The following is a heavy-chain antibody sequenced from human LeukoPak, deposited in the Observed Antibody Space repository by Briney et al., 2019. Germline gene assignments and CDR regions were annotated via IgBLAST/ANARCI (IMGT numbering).Heavy chain of an antibody. CDR2: IKNKTDGGTT. V-gene: IGHV3-15*07. D-gene: IGHD3-22*01. CDR3: TTDITMIVVVTIDY. J-gene: IGHJ4*02. CDR1: GFTFSTYD. Sequence: GGSLRLSCATSGFTFSTYDMHWVRQAPGKGLEWVGRIKNKTDGGTTDYAAPVKGRFTISRDDSKNTLYLQMNSLKTEDTAVYYCTTDITMIVVVTIDYWGQGTLVTVTS.